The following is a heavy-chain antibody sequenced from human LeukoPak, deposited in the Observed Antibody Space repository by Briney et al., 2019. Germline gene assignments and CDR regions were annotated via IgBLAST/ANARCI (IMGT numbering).Heavy chain of an antibody. Sequence: PGGSLRLSCTASEFTFSSCWMSWVRQAPGKGLEWVSAIHTSGDTCYADSVKGRFTISRDTSKNTLYLQINSLRVEDTAVYYCIVFGDSNHWGQGTLVTVSS. D-gene: IGHD4-17*01. CDR1: EFTFSSCW. CDR2: IHTSGDT. CDR3: IVFGDSNH. V-gene: IGHV3-53*01. J-gene: IGHJ5*02.